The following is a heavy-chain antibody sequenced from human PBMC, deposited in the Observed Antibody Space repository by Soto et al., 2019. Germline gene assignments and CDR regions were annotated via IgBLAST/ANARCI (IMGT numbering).Heavy chain of an antibody. CDR2: IYYSGST. CDR3: ARGGEAYVWGSYNNDPLLGP. CDR1: GGSISSGDYY. J-gene: IGHJ5*02. Sequence: SETLSLTCTVSGGSISSGDYYWSWIRQPPGKGLEWIGYIYYSGSTYYNPSLKSRVTISVDTSKNQFSLKLSSVTAADTAVYYCARGGEAYVWGSYNNDPLLGPWGQGTLVTVSS. D-gene: IGHD3-16*01. V-gene: IGHV4-30-4*01.